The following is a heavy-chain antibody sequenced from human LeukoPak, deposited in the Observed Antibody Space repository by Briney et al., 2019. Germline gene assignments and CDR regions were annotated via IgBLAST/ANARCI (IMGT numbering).Heavy chain of an antibody. J-gene: IGHJ6*02. CDR3: ARDGGGSQATYYYYSGMDV. D-gene: IGHD3-16*01. V-gene: IGHV3-11*01. CDR1: GFTFSDHN. CDR2: ISDGGRTE. Sequence: GGSLRLSCAASGFTFSDHNMSWVRQAPGQGLEWVAYISDGGRTEYYADSVKGRFTNSRDNGKNSVYLQMNSLRAEDTAMYYCARDGGGSQATYYYYSGMDVWGQGTTVTVSS.